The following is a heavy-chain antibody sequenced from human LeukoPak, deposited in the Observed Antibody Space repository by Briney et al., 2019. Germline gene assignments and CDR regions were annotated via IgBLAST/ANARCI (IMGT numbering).Heavy chain of an antibody. J-gene: IGHJ6*04. Sequence: GGPLGLSCEAPGFTFEDYAMHWVRQARGKGLDWVSLISWDGGSTYYADSVKGRFTISRDNSKNSLYLQMNSLRAEDTALYYCAKDDGSGKNGMDVWGKGTTVTVSS. D-gene: IGHD3-10*01. CDR1: GFTFEDYA. CDR2: ISWDGGST. V-gene: IGHV3-43D*04. CDR3: AKDDGSGKNGMDV.